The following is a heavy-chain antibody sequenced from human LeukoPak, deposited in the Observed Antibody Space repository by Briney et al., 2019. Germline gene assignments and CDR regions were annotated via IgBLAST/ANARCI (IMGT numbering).Heavy chain of an antibody. J-gene: IGHJ5*02. CDR2: IYTSGST. CDR3: AREHSGIVGATALNWFDP. V-gene: IGHV4-4*07. D-gene: IGHD1-26*01. Sequence: PSETLSLTCTVSGGSISSYYWSWIRQPAGKGLEWIARIYTSGSTNYNPSLKSRVTMSVDTSKNQFSLKLSSVTAADTAVYYCAREHSGIVGATALNWFDPWGQGTLVTVSS. CDR1: GGSISSYY.